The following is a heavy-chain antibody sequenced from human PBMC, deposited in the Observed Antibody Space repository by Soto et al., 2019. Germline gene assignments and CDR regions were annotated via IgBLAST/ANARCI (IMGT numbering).Heavy chain of an antibody. Sequence: SETLSLTCAVYGGSFSGYYWSWIRQPPGKGLEWIGEINHSGSTNYNPSLKSRVTISVDTSKNQFSLKLSSVTAADTAVYYCARDDFLGGLFDYWGQGTLVTVSS. D-gene: IGHD3-16*01. CDR3: ARDDFLGGLFDY. CDR1: GGSFSGYY. V-gene: IGHV4-34*01. J-gene: IGHJ4*02. CDR2: INHSGST.